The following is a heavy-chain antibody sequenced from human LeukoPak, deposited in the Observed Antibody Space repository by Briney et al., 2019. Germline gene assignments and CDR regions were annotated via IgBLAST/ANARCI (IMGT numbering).Heavy chain of an antibody. CDR1: GFTFSDYH. Sequence: GGSLRLSCAASGFTFSDYHFNWVRQAPGKGPEWVSYITSSGTVIYYADSLKGRVTISRDNAKSSLYLQMNSLRAEDTAVYYCARESMTTVVTGAFDIWGQGTMVTVSS. V-gene: IGHV3-48*01. CDR2: ITSSGTVI. J-gene: IGHJ3*02. CDR3: ARESMTTVVTGAFDI. D-gene: IGHD4-23*01.